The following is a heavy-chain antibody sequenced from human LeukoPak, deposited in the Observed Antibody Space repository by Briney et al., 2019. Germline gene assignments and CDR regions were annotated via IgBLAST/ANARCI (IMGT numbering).Heavy chain of an antibody. V-gene: IGHV4-31*03. CDR1: GASISDAAYY. CDR2: IYYSGST. CDR3: ARSQGIQLWFTGGAFDI. D-gene: IGHD5-18*01. Sequence: SETLSLTCTVSGASISDAAYYWSWIRQHPGEGLEWIGYIYYSGSTSYNPSLKSRVTISVDTSKNHFSLKLTSVTAADTAVYYCARSQGIQLWFTGGAFDIWGQGTMVTVSS. J-gene: IGHJ3*02.